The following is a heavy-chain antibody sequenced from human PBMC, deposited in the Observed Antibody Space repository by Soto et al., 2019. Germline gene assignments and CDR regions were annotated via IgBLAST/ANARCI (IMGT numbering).Heavy chain of an antibody. CDR2: ISYDGSNK. J-gene: IGHJ6*02. CDR1: GFTFSSYA. V-gene: IGHV3-30-3*01. CDR3: ASSLSPAGYYYYGMNV. D-gene: IGHD2-2*01. Sequence: LRLSCAASGFTFSSYAMHWVRQAPGKGLEWVAVISYDGSNKYYADSVKGRFTISRDNSKNTLYLQMRSLRAEDTAVYYCASSLSPAGYYYYGMNVWGQGTTVTVSS.